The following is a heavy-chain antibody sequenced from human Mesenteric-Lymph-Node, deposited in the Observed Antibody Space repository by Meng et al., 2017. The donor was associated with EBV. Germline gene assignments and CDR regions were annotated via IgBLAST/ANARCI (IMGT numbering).Heavy chain of an antibody. CDR1: GGSFSGYY. V-gene: IGHV4-34*01. D-gene: IGHD1-26*01. CDR3: ARRGKVGAGY. CDR2: IDHSGST. J-gene: IGHJ4*02. Sequence: QVQVQQVGPGRLKPSATLSLARAVYGGSFSGYYWGWIRQPPGKGLEWIWEIDHSGSTNYNPSLKSRVTISVDTSKNQFSLKLSSVTAADTAVYYCARRGKVGAGYWGQGTLVTVSS.